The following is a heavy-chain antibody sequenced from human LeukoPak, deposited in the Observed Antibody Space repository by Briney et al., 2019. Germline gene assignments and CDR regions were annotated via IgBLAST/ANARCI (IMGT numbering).Heavy chain of an antibody. CDR1: GFTFDDYG. D-gene: IGHD6-6*01. Sequence: GGSLRLSCAASGFTFDDYGLHWVRQVPGKGLGWVSGINYQSARFDADSVKGRFTISRDNAKNLLYLLMDSLRPEDSALYYCVKDAGIAARPWYFDSWGQGTQVIVSS. CDR2: INYQSARF. V-gene: IGHV3-9*01. J-gene: IGHJ4*02. CDR3: VKDAGIAARPWYFDS.